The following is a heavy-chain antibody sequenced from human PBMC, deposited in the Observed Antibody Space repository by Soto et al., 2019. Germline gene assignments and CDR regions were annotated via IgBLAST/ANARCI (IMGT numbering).Heavy chain of an antibody. D-gene: IGHD4-17*01. CDR3: ARVDYNDYFVDY. CDR1: GASISRDTYY. Sequence: QVQLQESGPGLVTPSQTLSLTCTVSGASISRDTYYWSWIRQNPEKGLEWIGYIHNSGNTYYNPSLRSRVTISVDTSKNQFSLKLSSVTAADTAVYYCARVDYNDYFVDYWGQGALVTVSS. J-gene: IGHJ4*02. V-gene: IGHV4-31*03. CDR2: IHNSGNT.